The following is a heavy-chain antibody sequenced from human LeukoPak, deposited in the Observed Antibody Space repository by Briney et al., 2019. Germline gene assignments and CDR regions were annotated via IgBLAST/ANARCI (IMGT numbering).Heavy chain of an antibody. CDR2: IYYSGST. V-gene: IGHV4-59*01. Sequence: PSETLSLTCTVSGDSISSYYWSWIRQPPGKGLEWIGYIYYSGSTNYNPSLKSRVTISVDTSKNQFSLKLSSVTAADTAVYYCARAGYCSGGSCYVDYYYGMDVWGQGTTVTVSS. CDR3: ARAGYCSGGSCYVDYYYGMDV. CDR1: GDSISSYY. J-gene: IGHJ6*02. D-gene: IGHD2-15*01.